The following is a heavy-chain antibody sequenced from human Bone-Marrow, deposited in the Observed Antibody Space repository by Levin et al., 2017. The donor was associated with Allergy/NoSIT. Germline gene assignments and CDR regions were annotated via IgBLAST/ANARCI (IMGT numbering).Heavy chain of an antibody. CDR3: ARDTDYYDRALDI. V-gene: IGHV1-2*02. J-gene: IGHJ3*02. Sequence: GGSLRLSCKASGYTFTDYYMNWVRQAPGQGLEWMGWINPNSGGTNYAQKFQGRVTMTRDTSISTSYMELSGLRSDETAVYYCARDTDYYDRALDIWGQGTMVTVSS. D-gene: IGHD3-22*01. CDR2: INPNSGGT. CDR1: GYTFTDYY.